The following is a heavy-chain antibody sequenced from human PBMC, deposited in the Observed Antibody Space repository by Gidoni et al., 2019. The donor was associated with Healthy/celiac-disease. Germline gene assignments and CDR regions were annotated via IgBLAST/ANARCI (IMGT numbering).Heavy chain of an antibody. Sequence: QLHLQESGPGLVKPSETLSLTCTVSVCSIISYYWRWIRQPPGKGLEWIGYIYYSGSTNYNPSIKSRVTISVDTSKNQFSLKLRSVTAADTAVYYCARMVRGVIITAYYFDYWGQGTMVNVSS. J-gene: IGHJ4*02. V-gene: IGHV4-59*08. CDR1: VCSIISYY. CDR2: IYYSGST. D-gene: IGHD3-10*01. CDR3: ARMVRGVIITAYYFDY.